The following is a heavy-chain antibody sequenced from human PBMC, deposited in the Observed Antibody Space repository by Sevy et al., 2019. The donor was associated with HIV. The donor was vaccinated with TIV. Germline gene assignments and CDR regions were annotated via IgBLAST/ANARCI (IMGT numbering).Heavy chain of an antibody. CDR3: ARGGRIYSSTKTPVDP. Sequence: ASVKVSCKASGYTFTSYDIYWVRQATGQGLEWMGWMNPNSGNTGYAQKFQGRVTMTRNTSISTAYMELSSLRSEDTAVYYCARGGRIYSSTKTPVDPWGQGTLVTVSS. CDR1: GYTFTSYD. V-gene: IGHV1-8*01. CDR2: MNPNSGNT. D-gene: IGHD6-13*01. J-gene: IGHJ5*02.